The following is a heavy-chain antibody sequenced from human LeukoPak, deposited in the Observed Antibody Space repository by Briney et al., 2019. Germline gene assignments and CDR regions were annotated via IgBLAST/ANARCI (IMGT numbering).Heavy chain of an antibody. CDR3: ARGRGSGHKENWFDP. CDR1: GYTFTTYD. D-gene: IGHD6-19*01. Sequence: ASVKGSCKASGYTFTTYDINWVRQATGQGLEWMGWMNPNSGNRGYAQKFQGRVTMTRNTSIITAYMELSSLRSEDTGLYYCARGRGSGHKENWFDPWGQGTLVTVSS. J-gene: IGHJ5*02. V-gene: IGHV1-8*01. CDR2: MNPNSGNR.